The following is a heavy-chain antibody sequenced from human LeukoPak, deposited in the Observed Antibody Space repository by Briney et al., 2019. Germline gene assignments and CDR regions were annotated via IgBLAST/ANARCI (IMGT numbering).Heavy chain of an antibody. J-gene: IGHJ4*02. D-gene: IGHD3-10*01. CDR1: GFTFSSYG. CDR3: AKDDAWLRFGE. V-gene: IGHV3-30*18. CDR2: ISYDGSNK. Sequence: GGSLRLSCAASGFTFSSYGMHWVRQAPGKGLEWVAVISYDGSNKYYVDSVKGRFTISRDNSKNTLYLEVISLTAEDTAVYYCAKDDAWLRFGEWSQGTLVTVSS.